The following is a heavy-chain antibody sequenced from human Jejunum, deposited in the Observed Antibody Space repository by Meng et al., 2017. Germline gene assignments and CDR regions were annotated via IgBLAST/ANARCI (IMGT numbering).Heavy chain of an antibody. CDR3: ANYYYYGSNGYVMNDA. D-gene: IGHD3-22*01. Sequence: GGSLRLSCVVSGFTFSSYTMSWVRQAPGKGLEWVSAIGSNSAKSYSADAVKGRCTISRDNSKSTLFLQMNSLTAEDTAVYYCANYYYYGSNGYVMNDAWGQGTLVTVSS. J-gene: IGHJ4*02. CDR2: IGSNSAKS. CDR1: GFTFSSYT. V-gene: IGHV3-23*01.